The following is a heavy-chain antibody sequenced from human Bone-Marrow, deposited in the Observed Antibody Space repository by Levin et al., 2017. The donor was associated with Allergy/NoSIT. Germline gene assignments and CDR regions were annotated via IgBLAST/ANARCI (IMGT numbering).Heavy chain of an antibody. J-gene: IGHJ4*02. CDR1: GFSLSSSGVG. CDR2: IYWNDDK. D-gene: IGHD3-22*01. Sequence: SGPTLVKPPQTLTLTCTFSGFSLSSSGVGVGWIRQPPGKALEWLAFIYWNDDKRYSPSLKSRLTITKDTSKNQVVLTMTNMDPVDTATYYCAHSSYDSSGYYYFDYWGQGTLVTVSS. CDR3: AHSSYDSSGYYYFDY. V-gene: IGHV2-5*01.